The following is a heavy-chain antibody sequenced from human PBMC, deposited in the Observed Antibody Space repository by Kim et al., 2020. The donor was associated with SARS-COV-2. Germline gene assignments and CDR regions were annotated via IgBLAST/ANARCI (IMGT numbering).Heavy chain of an antibody. CDR2: IYHSGST. CDR1: GYSISSGYY. D-gene: IGHD5-18*01. V-gene: IGHV4-38-2*02. J-gene: IGHJ4*02. CDR3: ARGGLVFTAVDY. Sequence: SETLSLTCTVSGYSISSGYYWGWIRQPPGKGLEWIGTIYHSGSTYYNPSLKSRVTISVDTSKNQFSLKLSSVTAADTVVYYCARGGLVFTAVDYWGQGTLVTVSS.